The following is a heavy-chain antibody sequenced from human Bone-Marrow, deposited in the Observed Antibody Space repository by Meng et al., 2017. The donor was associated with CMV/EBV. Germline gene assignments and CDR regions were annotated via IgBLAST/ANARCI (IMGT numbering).Heavy chain of an antibody. D-gene: IGHD2-2*01. CDR3: ARRIVVVPAAILRLHYYGMDV. V-gene: IGHV1-69*10. CDR1: GGTFSSYA. J-gene: IGHJ6*02. CDR2: IIPILGIA. Sequence: SVKVSCKASGGTFSSYAISWVRQAPGQGLEWMGGIIPILGIANYAQKFQGRVTITADKSTSTAYMELSSLRSEDTAVYYCARRIVVVPAAILRLHYYGMDVWGQGNTVTVSS.